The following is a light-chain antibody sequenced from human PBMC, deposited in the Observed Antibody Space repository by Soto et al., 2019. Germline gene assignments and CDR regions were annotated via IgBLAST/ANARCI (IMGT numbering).Light chain of an antibody. CDR2: DVS. CDR3: SSYTRSSTLV. J-gene: IGLJ3*02. CDR1: SSDVGGYNY. Sequence: QSVLTQPASVSGSPGQSITISCTGTSSDVGGYNYVSWYQQHPGKAPKLMIYDVSNRPSGVSNRFSGSKSGNTASLTISGHQAEDEADYYCSSYTRSSTLVFGGGTKLTAL. V-gene: IGLV2-14*01.